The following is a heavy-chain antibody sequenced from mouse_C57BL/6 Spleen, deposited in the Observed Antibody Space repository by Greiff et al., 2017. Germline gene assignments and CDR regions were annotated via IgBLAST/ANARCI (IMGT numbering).Heavy chain of an antibody. D-gene: IGHD2-3*01. CDR3: ARLDGYSYAMDY. CDR2: ISRGGSYT. CDR1: GFTFTSYG. Sequence: EVKLLESGGDLVKPGGSLKLSCAASGFTFTSYGMSWVRQTPDERLEWVETISRGGSYTYYPDSVKGRITISRDKAKNTLYLQMSSLKSEDTAMYYCARLDGYSYAMDYWGQGTSVTVSS. V-gene: IGHV5-6*01. J-gene: IGHJ4*01.